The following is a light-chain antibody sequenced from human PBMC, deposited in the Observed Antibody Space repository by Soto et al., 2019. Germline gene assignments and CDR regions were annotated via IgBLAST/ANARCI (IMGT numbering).Light chain of an antibody. CDR1: SSDIGAGYD. CDR2: NNN. CDR3: QSYDSNLRGYV. V-gene: IGLV1-40*01. J-gene: IGLJ1*01. Sequence: QSVLTQPPSVSGAPGQRVTISCTGTSSDIGAGYDVHWYQQLPGAAPKLLIYNNNNRPSGVPDRFSGSNSGTSASLTITGLQAEDEADYYCQSYDSNLRGYVFGTGTKVT.